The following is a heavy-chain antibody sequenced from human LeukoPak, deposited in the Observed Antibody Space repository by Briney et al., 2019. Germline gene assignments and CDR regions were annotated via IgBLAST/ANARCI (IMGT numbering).Heavy chain of an antibody. D-gene: IGHD1-1*01. CDR2: ISNSGSTI. Sequence: GGSLRLSCAASGFTFSDYFMSWIRQAPQKGLEWVSYISNSGSTIYYADSVKGRFTISRDNAKNSLYLQMNSLRAEDTAVYHCTRDRGAYNLYDYWGQGTLVTVSS. CDR1: GFTFSDYF. V-gene: IGHV3-11*01. CDR3: TRDRGAYNLYDY. J-gene: IGHJ4*02.